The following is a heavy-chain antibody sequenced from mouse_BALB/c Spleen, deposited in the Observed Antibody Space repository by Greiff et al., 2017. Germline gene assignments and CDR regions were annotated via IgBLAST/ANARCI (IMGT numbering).Heavy chain of an antibody. V-gene: IGHV1-5*01. CDR3: ARGDYRYDGFAY. CDR2: IYPGNSDT. J-gene: IGHJ3*01. Sequence: VQLQQSGTVLARPGASVKMSCKASGYTFTSYWMHWVKQRPGQGLEWIGAIYPGNSDTSYNQKFKGKATLTVDKSSSTAYMELRSLTSEDTAVYYCARGDYRYDGFAYWGQGTLVTVSA. D-gene: IGHD2-14*01. CDR1: GYTFTSYW.